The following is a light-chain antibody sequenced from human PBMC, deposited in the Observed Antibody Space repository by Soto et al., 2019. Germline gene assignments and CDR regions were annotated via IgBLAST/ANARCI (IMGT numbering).Light chain of an antibody. V-gene: IGKV3-11*01. CDR3: QQSNVWPPIT. CDR1: QSIHTS. Sequence: VLTQSPATLSLSPGDSATLSCRASQSIHTSLAWYQQKSGKPPRLVIYDSNLRANGVPDRFGGSRSGTEFTLTINSLEPEDFAVYYCQQSNVWPPITCGQGTRLEIK. CDR2: DSN. J-gene: IGKJ5*01.